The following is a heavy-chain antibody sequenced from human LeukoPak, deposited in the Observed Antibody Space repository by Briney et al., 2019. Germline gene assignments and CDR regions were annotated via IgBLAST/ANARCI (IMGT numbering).Heavy chain of an antibody. CDR1: GGTFSSYA. J-gene: IGHJ6*03. D-gene: IGHD2-2*01. V-gene: IGHV1-69*05. Sequence: GSSVKVSYKASGGTFSSYAISWVRQAPGQGLEWMGGIIPIFGTANYAQKFQGRVTITTDESTSTAYMELSSLRSEDTAVYYCATDCSSTSCYYYYYMDVWGKGTTVTVSS. CDR2: IIPIFGTA. CDR3: ATDCSSTSCYYYYYMDV.